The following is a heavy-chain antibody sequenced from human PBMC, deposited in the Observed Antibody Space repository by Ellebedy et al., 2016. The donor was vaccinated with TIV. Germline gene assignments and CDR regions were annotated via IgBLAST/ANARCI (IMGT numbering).Heavy chain of an antibody. CDR1: GFTFSGYW. Sequence: GESLKISCAASGFTFSGYWISWVRQAPGKGLEWVANIKEDGSEKYYVDPVKGRFTISRDNAKNSLYLQMNSLRDEDTAVYYCAREVAGNYFDHWGQGTLVTVSS. CDR2: IKEDGSEK. D-gene: IGHD6-19*01. V-gene: IGHV3-7*01. CDR3: AREVAGNYFDH. J-gene: IGHJ4*02.